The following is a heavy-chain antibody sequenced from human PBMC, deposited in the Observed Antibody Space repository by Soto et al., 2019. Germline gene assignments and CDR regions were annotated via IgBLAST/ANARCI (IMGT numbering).Heavy chain of an antibody. J-gene: IGHJ5*02. CDR2: INPSGGST. D-gene: IGHD3-22*01. CDR1: GYTFTSYY. V-gene: IGHV1-46*01. Sequence: GGSVKVSRKGSGYTFTSYYIHWVRQAPGQGLEWMGIINPSGGSTSYAQKFQGRVTMTRDTSTSTVYMELSSLRSEDTAVYYCARDLSSGYYDSSGYYPLNWFDPWGQGTLVTVSS. CDR3: ARDLSSGYYDSSGYYPLNWFDP.